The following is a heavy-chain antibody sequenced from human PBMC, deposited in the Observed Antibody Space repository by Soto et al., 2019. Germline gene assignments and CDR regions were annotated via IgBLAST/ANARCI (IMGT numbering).Heavy chain of an antibody. Sequence: EVQLVESGGGLVQPGGSLRLSCAASGFTLSNYWMHWARQAPGKGLVWDSRISSDGSSTNYADSVKGRFTISRDNAKNTLHLQMNSLRAEDTAVYYCARVPYCSSSSCYSYFDSWGQGTLVTVSS. CDR3: ARVPYCSSSSCYSYFDS. J-gene: IGHJ4*02. CDR2: ISSDGSST. V-gene: IGHV3-74*01. D-gene: IGHD2-2*01. CDR1: GFTLSNYW.